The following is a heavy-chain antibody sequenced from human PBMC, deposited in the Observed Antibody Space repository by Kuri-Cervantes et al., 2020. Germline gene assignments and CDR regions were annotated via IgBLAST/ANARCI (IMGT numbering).Heavy chain of an antibody. Sequence: GGSLRLSCKGSGYSFTSYWIGWVRQMPGKGLEWMGIIYPGDSDTRYSPSFQGQVTISADKSISTAYLQWSSLKASDTAMYYCARRNDILTGYYNLGAFDIWGQGTMVTVSS. CDR3: ARRNDILTGYYNLGAFDI. J-gene: IGHJ3*02. V-gene: IGHV5-51*01. D-gene: IGHD3-9*01. CDR1: GYSFTSYW. CDR2: IYPGDSDT.